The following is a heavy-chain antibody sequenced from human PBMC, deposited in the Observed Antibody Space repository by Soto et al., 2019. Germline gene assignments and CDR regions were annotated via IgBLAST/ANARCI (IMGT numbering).Heavy chain of an antibody. Sequence: PSETLSLTCSVSGVSISRSNWWTWVRQAPGKGLEWVSAISGSGGSTYYADSVKGRFTISRDNSKNTLYLQMNSLRAEDTAVYYCAKVQFLEYFDYWGQGTLVTVSS. CDR3: AKVQFLEYFDY. CDR1: GVSISRSNW. J-gene: IGHJ4*02. D-gene: IGHD3-3*01. V-gene: IGHV3-23*01. CDR2: ISGSGGST.